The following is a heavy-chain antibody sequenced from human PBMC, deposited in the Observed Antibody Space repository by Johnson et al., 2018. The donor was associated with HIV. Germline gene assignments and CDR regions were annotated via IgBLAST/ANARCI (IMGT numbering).Heavy chain of an antibody. D-gene: IGHD6-6*01. Sequence: VQLVESGGGLVKPGGSLRLSCEVSGFTISTFWMHWVRQVPGKGLMWVSRISGDGSSSSYADSVKGRFTISRDNAKNTLYLQLNSRRVEDTAIYYCARAQLLADDAFNNWVQGTMVTVSS. CDR2: ISGDGSSS. V-gene: IGHV3-74*02. CDR3: ARAQLLADDAFNN. CDR1: GFTISTFW. J-gene: IGHJ3*02.